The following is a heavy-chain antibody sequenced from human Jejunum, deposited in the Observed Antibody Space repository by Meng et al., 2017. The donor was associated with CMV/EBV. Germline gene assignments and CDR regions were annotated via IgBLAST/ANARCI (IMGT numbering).Heavy chain of an antibody. CDR3: AKLSDV. D-gene: IGHD5/OR15-5a*01. J-gene: IGHJ6*02. CDR2: LTGSGGST. Sequence: LKISCAASGFPFSSPSMSWVRQAPGQGLEWVSALTGSGGSTYYADSVKGRFTISRDNSRNTLYLQMNSLRAEDTAVYYCAKLSDVWGQGTTVTVSS. CDR1: GFPFSSPS. V-gene: IGHV3-23*01.